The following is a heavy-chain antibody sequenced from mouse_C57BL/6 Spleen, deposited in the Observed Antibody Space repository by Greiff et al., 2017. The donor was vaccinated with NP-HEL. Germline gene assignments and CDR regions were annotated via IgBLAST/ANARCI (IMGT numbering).Heavy chain of an antibody. CDR1: GYTFTDYY. J-gene: IGHJ3*01. CDR3: ARLGGQTPSFAY. V-gene: IGHV1-26*01. D-gene: IGHD1-1*02. Sequence: EVQLQQSGPELVKPGASVKISCKASGYTFTDYYMNWVKQSHGKSLEWIGDINPNNGGTSYNQKFKGKATLTVDKSSSTAYMELRSLTSEDSAVYYCARLGGQTPSFAYWGQGTLVTVSA. CDR2: INPNNGGT.